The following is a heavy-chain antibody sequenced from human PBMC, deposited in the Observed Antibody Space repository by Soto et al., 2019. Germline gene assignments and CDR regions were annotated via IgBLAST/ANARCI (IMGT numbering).Heavy chain of an antibody. V-gene: IGHV4-39*01. CDR1: GGCMWSRIDY. D-gene: IGHD6-13*01. CDR2: IYYSGST. Sequence: SESLALTCTVCGGCMWSRIDYWGWIRQPPGKGLEWIGSIYYSGSTYYNPSLKSRVTISVDTSKNQFSLKLSSVTAADTAVYYCARRRGAAVTFDYWGQGPLVTVPS. CDR3: ARRRGAAVTFDY. J-gene: IGHJ4*02.